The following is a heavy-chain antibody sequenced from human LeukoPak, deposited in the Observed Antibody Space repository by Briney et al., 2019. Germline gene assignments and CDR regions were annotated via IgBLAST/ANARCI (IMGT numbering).Heavy chain of an antibody. V-gene: IGHV1-2*02. CDR3: AYSSSSHAFDY. CDR1: GYTFTSYY. Sequence: ASVTVSCKASGYTFTSYYMHWVRQAPGQGLEWMGWINPNSGGTNYAQKFQGRVTMTRDTSISTAYMELSRLRSDDTAVYYCAYSSSSHAFDYWGQGTLVTVSS. D-gene: IGHD6-6*01. J-gene: IGHJ4*02. CDR2: INPNSGGT.